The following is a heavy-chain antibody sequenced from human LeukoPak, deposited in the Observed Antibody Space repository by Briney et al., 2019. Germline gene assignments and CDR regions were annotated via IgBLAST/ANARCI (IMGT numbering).Heavy chain of an antibody. Sequence: PSETLSLTCAVYGGSFSGYYWSWIRQPPGKGLEWIGEINHSGSTNYNPSLKSRVTISVDTSKNQFSLKLSSVTAADTAVYYCASTHLRTSWFDPWGQGTLVTVSS. J-gene: IGHJ5*02. D-gene: IGHD1-1*01. CDR3: ASTHLRTSWFDP. V-gene: IGHV4-34*01. CDR1: GGSFSGYY. CDR2: INHSGST.